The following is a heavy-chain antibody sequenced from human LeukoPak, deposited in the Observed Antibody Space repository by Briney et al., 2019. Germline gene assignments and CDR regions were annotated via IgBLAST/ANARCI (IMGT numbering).Heavy chain of an antibody. CDR1: GYTFTSYY. V-gene: IGHV1-46*01. J-gene: IGHJ6*03. D-gene: IGHD2-2*01. CDR3: ARGLLPAAIPHYYYYMDV. Sequence: ASVKVSCKASGYTFTSYYMHWVRQAPGQGLEWMGIINPSGGSTSYAQKFQGRVTMTRDTSTGTAYMELSSLRSEDTAVYYCARGLLPAAIPHYYYYMDVWGKGTTVTVSS. CDR2: INPSGGST.